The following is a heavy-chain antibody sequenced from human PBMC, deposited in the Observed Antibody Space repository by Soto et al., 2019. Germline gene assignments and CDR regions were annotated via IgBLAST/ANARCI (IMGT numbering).Heavy chain of an antibody. J-gene: IGHJ4*02. CDR2: ISGSATNT. CDR3: AKRSSYSIGWYFDY. Sequence: EVQLMESGGGLVQPGGSLRLSCAAYGFTFSSYAMSWVRQPPGKGLEWVSSISGSATNTYYADSVKGRFTISRDDSKSTLYLQMNSLRDEDTAIYYCAKRSSYSIGWYFDYWGQGTLVTVSS. V-gene: IGHV3-23*01. D-gene: IGHD6-19*01. CDR1: GFTFSSYA.